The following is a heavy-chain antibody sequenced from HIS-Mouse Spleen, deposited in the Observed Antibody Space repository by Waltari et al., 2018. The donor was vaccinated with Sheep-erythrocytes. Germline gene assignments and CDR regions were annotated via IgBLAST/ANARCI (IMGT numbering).Heavy chain of an antibody. CDR2: ISSSSSYI. Sequence: EVQLVESGGGLVKPGGALRLSCAASGFTFSSYSMNWVRQAPGKGLEWVSSISSSSSYIYYADSVKGRFTISRDNAKNSLYLQMNSLRAEDTAVYYCARVASGATFDYWGQGTLVTVSS. CDR1: GFTFSSYS. V-gene: IGHV3-21*01. J-gene: IGHJ4*02. D-gene: IGHD1-26*01. CDR3: ARVASGATFDY.